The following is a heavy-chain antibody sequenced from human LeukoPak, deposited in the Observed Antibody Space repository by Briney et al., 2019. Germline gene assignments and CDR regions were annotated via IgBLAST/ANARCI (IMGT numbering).Heavy chain of an antibody. CDR1: GGSISSYF. V-gene: IGHV4-59*01. CDR3: ARGYLDWFDP. J-gene: IGHJ5*02. CDR2: IYYSGST. D-gene: IGHD1-26*01. Sequence: SETLSLTCTVSGGSISSYFWTWIRQPPGKGLEWIGYIYYSGSTSYNPSLKSRVTMSVDTSKNQLSLNLNSVTAADTAVYYCARGYLDWFDPWGQGTLVTVSS.